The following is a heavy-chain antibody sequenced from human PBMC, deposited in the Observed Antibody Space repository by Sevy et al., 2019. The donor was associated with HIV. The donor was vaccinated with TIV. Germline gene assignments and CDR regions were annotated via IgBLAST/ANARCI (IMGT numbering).Heavy chain of an antibody. D-gene: IGHD2-8*01. V-gene: IGHV3-23*01. CDR3: AREGCTKPHDY. J-gene: IGHJ4*02. CDR2: LSFGCGEI. CDR1: GFTXSKYS. Sequence: GGSLRLSCAASGFTXSKYSMSWVRQPPGKGLEWVSTLSFGCGEINHADSVKGRFTISRDNSKNSLYLQMNNLRAEDTAVYYCAREGCTKPHDYWGQGTLVTVSS.